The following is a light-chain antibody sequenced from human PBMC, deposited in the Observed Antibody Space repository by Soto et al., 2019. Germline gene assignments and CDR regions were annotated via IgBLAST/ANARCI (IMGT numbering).Light chain of an antibody. Sequence: DTQMTQSPSTLSASVGDTVTITCRARQNINNWLAWYQQKPEKVPKLLIYGASTLEDGVPSRFSGSRSGTEFTLTINSLQPDDFATSYCQRYDGYFGQGTKLEIK. J-gene: IGKJ2*01. CDR3: QRYDGY. CDR1: QNINNW. V-gene: IGKV1-5*01. CDR2: GAS.